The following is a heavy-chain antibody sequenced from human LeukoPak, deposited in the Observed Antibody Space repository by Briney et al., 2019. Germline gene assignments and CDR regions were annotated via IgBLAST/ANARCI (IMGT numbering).Heavy chain of an antibody. CDR3: TTDWGSGIKSVIAFDI. Sequence: GGSLRLSCAASGFIFSKAWMNWVRQPPGKGLEWVGLIKSKEDGGTTVVAAPVEGRFTISRDDSKNTMYLQMNSLKTEDTAVYYCTTDWGSGIKSVIAFDIWGQGRMVTVSS. J-gene: IGHJ3*02. CDR2: IKSKEDGGTT. D-gene: IGHD3-16*01. CDR1: GFIFSKAW. V-gene: IGHV3-15*01.